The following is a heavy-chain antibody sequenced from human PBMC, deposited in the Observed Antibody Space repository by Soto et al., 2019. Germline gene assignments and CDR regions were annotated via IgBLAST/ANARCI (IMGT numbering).Heavy chain of an antibody. V-gene: IGHV4-59*08. D-gene: IGHD3-22*01. CDR3: ARHQQGSSGYYPFDY. J-gene: IGHJ4*02. Sequence: PSETLSLTXTVSGGSISSYYWSWIRQPPGKGLEWIGYIYYSGSTNYNPSLRSRVTISVDTSKNQFSLKLSSVTAADTAVYYCARHQQGSSGYYPFDYWGQGTLVTVS. CDR1: GGSISSYY. CDR2: IYYSGST.